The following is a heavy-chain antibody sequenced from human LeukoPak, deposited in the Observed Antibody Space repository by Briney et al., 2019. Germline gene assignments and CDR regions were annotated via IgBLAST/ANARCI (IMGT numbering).Heavy chain of an antibody. D-gene: IGHD2-2*01. V-gene: IGHV3-23*01. CDR2: ISGSGGST. CDR3: AKKGVDCSRPSFLNFDY. J-gene: IGHJ4*02. Sequence: GGSLRLSCAASGFTFSSYAMSWVRQAPGKGLEWVSAISGSGGSTYYADSVKGRFTISRDNSKNTLYLQMNSLRAEDTAVYYWAKKGVDCSRPSFLNFDYWGQGTLVNV. CDR1: GFTFSSYA.